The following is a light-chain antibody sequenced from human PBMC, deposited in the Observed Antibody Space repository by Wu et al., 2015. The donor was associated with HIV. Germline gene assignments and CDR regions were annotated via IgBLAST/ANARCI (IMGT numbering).Light chain of an antibody. CDR2: GAS. J-gene: IGKJ2*01. V-gene: IGKV3-11*01. CDR3: QQRSNWPYT. Sequence: DIVLTQSPAILSLSPGGRATLSCRASQRVSTFVAWYQHRPGQAPRLVIYGASNRATGIPARFSGSGSETDFTLTISSLEPEDFAVYYCQQRSNWPYTFGQGTKVEIK. CDR1: QRVSTF.